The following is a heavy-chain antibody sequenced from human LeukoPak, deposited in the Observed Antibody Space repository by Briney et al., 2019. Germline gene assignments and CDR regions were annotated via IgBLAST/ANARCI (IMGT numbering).Heavy chain of an antibody. CDR2: INSDGSST. CDR3: AKDRGLDNWFDP. Sequence: WGSLRLSCAVSGFTFSGHWMFWVRQAPGKGLVWVSSINSDGSSTAYTDSVKGRFTVSRDNAKNTLYLQMNGLRAEDTAVYYCAKDRGLDNWFDPWGQGTLVTVSS. D-gene: IGHD5-12*01. CDR1: GFTFSGHW. V-gene: IGHV3-74*01. J-gene: IGHJ5*02.